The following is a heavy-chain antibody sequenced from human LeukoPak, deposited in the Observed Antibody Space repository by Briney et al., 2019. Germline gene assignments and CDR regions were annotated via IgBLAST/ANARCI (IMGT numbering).Heavy chain of an antibody. D-gene: IGHD3-22*01. CDR2: IRSDGSNK. V-gene: IGHV3-30*02. CDR3: ARGYYDNPYYFDY. CDR1: GFTFSSYA. J-gene: IGHJ4*02. Sequence: PGGSLRLSCAASGFTFSSYAMHWVRQAPGKGLEWVAFIRSDGSNKSYADSVKGRFTISRDNSKNTLYLQMNSLRAEDTAVYYCARGYYDNPYYFDYWGQGTLVTVSS.